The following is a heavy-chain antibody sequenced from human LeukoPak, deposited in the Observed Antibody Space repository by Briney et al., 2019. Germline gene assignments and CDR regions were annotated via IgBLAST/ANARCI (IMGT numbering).Heavy chain of an antibody. Sequence: GGSLSLSCAASGFTFNSYSMLCVRRAPGEGREGVAYIKQEGSDKYYVDSGKGRYTISRDNAKNSLYLQMNSLRAEDTAVYYCARAAFDWLLWYYFDYWGQGTLVTVSS. J-gene: IGHJ4*02. CDR3: ARAAFDWLLWYYFDY. V-gene: IGHV3-7*01. CDR1: GFTFNSYS. CDR2: IKQEGSDK. D-gene: IGHD3-9*01.